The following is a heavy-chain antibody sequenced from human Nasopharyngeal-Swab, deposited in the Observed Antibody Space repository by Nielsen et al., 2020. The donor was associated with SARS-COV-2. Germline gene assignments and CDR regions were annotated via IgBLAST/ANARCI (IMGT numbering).Heavy chain of an antibody. Sequence: GESLKISCAASGFTFSNYRMHWVCQAPGKGLVWVSRINGDGSSLNYADFVKGRFTISTDNAKSTLYLEMNSLRAEDTAVYYCARGRGSSTSMIGYWGQGTLVTVSS. D-gene: IGHD2/OR15-2a*01. CDR1: GFTFSNYR. V-gene: IGHV3-74*01. CDR2: INGDGSSL. CDR3: ARGRGSSTSMIGY. J-gene: IGHJ4*02.